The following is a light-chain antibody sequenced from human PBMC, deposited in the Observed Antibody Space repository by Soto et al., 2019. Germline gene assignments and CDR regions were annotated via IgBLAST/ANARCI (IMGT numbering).Light chain of an antibody. CDR1: QSISTY. Sequence: DIQMTQSPSSLSASVGDRVTITCRASQSISTYLNWYQQKPGKAPELLIYAASTLQSGVPSRFSGSGSGTDFTLTISSLQPEDFATYFCQHCYTTPRTFGQGTKVEIK. J-gene: IGKJ1*01. CDR3: QHCYTTPRT. CDR2: AAS. V-gene: IGKV1-39*01.